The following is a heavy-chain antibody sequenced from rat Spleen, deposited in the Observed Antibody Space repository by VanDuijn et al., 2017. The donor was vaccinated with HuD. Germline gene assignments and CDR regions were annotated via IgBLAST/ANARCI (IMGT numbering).Heavy chain of an antibody. V-gene: IGHV3-1*01. CDR3: PRFGYGYTVFDY. CDR1: GYSITSNY. D-gene: IGHD1-12*03. J-gene: IGHJ2*01. CDR2: ISYSGST. Sequence: EVQLQESGPGLVKPSQSLSLTCSVTGYSITSNYWGWIRKFPGNKMEWIGHISYSGSTSYNPSLKSRISITRDTSKNQFLLKLNSVTTKATAKYYCPRFGYGYTVFDYWGQGVMVTVSS.